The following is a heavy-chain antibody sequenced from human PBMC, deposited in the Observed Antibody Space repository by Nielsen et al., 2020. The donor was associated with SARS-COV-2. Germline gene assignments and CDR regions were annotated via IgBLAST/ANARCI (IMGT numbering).Heavy chain of an antibody. V-gene: IGHV4-34*01. CDR1: GGSFSGYY. Sequence: SETLSLTCAVYGGSFSGYYWNWIRQPPGKGLEWIGEINHSGSTNYNPSLKSRVTISVDTSKNQFSLKLSSVTAADTAVYYCARDCSCGLGSSPSYYFDYWGQGTLGTVSS. J-gene: IGHJ4*02. D-gene: IGHD7-27*01. CDR3: ARDCSCGLGSSPSYYFDY. CDR2: INHSGST.